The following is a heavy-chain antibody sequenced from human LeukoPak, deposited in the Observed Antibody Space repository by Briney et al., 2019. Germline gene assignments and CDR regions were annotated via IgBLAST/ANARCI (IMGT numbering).Heavy chain of an antibody. Sequence: ASVKVSCKASGYTFTSYEINWVRQATGQGLEWMGWMNPKSGSRGYAQKFQGRVTITRNTSTSTVYMELSSLRSEDTAVYYCASSKYGFGELFDYWGQGTLVTVSS. CDR3: ASSKYGFGELFDY. CDR1: GYTFTSYE. D-gene: IGHD3-10*01. CDR2: MNPKSGSR. J-gene: IGHJ4*02. V-gene: IGHV1-8*03.